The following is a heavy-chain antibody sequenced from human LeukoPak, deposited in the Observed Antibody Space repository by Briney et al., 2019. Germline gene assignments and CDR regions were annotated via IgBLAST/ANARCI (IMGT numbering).Heavy chain of an antibody. CDR2: MNPNSGNT. D-gene: IGHD3-22*01. CDR3: ARSPPGDYYDSSGYSFVY. CDR1: GYTFTSYD. V-gene: IGHV1-8*03. Sequence: SVKVSCKASGYTFTSYDINWVRQATGQGLEWMGWMNPNSGNTGYAQKFQGRVTITRNTSISTAYMELSSLRSEDTAVYYCARSPPGDYYDSSGYSFVYWGQGTLVTVSS. J-gene: IGHJ4*02.